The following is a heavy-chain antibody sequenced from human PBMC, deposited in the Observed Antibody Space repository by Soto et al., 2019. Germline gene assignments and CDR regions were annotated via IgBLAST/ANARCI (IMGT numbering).Heavy chain of an antibody. CDR3: RPDVVVMAAKGS. CDR2: ICTSGSHL. D-gene: IGHD2-21*01. J-gene: IGHJ5*02. V-gene: IGHV3-21*01. CDR1: GFTFSTYS. Sequence: EVQLVESGGGLVKPGGSLRLSCAASGFTFSTYSMNWVRQAPGKGLEWVSSICTSGSHLQYADSVKGRFTISRDNAKNSLYLQMNSLGAEDSAVYYCRPDVVVMAAKGSWGQGTLVTVSS.